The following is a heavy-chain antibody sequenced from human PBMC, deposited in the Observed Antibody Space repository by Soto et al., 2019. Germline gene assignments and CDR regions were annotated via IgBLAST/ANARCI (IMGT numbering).Heavy chain of an antibody. D-gene: IGHD3-9*01. Sequence: GGSLRLSCAASGFTFSYNWMSWVRQAPGKGLEWVANIKPDGSENYYVNSVKGRFTISRDNAKNSLYLQMDSLRAEDTAVYYCARDQDILTGYSPYYYYYMDVWGKGTTVTVSS. CDR1: GFTFSYNW. CDR2: IKPDGSEN. V-gene: IGHV3-7*01. CDR3: ARDQDILTGYSPYYYYYMDV. J-gene: IGHJ6*03.